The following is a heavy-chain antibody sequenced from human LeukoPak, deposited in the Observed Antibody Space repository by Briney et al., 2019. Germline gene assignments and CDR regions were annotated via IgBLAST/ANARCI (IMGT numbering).Heavy chain of an antibody. CDR2: IYPSVDTT. CDR1: GYTFTDYY. J-gene: IGHJ3*02. D-gene: IGHD6-19*01. Sequence: PGASVKVSCKTSGYTFTDYYIHWVRQAPGQGLEWIGIIYPSVDTTDSAQKFKGRVTVTRDTSTSTVYMELSSLRSEDTAVYYCARAWGYSSGWLDAFDIWGQGTMVTVSS. V-gene: IGHV1-46*01. CDR3: ARAWGYSSGWLDAFDI.